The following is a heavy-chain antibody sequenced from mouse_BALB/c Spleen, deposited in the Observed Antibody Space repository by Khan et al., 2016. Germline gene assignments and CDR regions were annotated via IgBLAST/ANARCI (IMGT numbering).Heavy chain of an antibody. CDR3: ARSGGNYYFDY. Sequence: QVRLQQSGAELARPGASVKLSCKASGYTFTSYWMQWVKQRPGQGLEWIGAIYPGDDDTRNTQKFLGKATLTADKSSSTAYMQLSSLASEDSAVYCCARSGGNYYFDYWGQGTTLTVSS. D-gene: IGHD2-1*01. V-gene: IGHV1-87*01. J-gene: IGHJ2*01. CDR2: IYPGDDDT. CDR1: GYTFTSYW.